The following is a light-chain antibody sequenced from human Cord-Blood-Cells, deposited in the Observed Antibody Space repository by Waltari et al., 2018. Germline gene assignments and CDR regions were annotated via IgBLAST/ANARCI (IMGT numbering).Light chain of an antibody. CDR2: STN. V-gene: IGLV8-61*01. Sequence: QTVVTQEPSFSVSPGGTVTLTCGLSSGSVSTSYYPSWYQQTPGHAPPTLIYSTNPRSSGVPDRFAGSILGNKAALTITGAQADDESDYYCVLYMGSGIWVFGGGTKLTVL. J-gene: IGLJ3*02. CDR3: VLYMGSGIWV. CDR1: SGSVSTSYY.